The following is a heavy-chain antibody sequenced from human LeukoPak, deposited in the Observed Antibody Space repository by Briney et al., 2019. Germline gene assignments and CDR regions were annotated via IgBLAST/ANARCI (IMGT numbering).Heavy chain of an antibody. J-gene: IGHJ6*03. V-gene: IGHV1-2*02. Sequence: ASVKVSCKASGYTFTGYYMHWVRQAPGQGLKWMGWINPNSGGTNYAQKFQGRVTMTRDTSISTAYMELSRLRSDDTAVYYCARDGGRGVYYMDVWGKGTTVTVSS. CDR1: GYTFTGYY. D-gene: IGHD1-26*01. CDR2: INPNSGGT. CDR3: ARDGGRGVYYMDV.